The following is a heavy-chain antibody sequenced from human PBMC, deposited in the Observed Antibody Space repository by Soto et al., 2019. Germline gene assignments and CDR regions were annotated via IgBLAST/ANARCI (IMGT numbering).Heavy chain of an antibody. D-gene: IGHD3-22*01. CDR2: ISGSGGST. CDR1: GFTFSSYA. V-gene: IGHV3-23*01. J-gene: IGHJ2*01. Sequence: EVQLLESEGGLVQPGGSLRLSCAASGFTFSSYAMSWVRQAPGKGLEWVSAISGSGGSTYYADSVKGRFTISRDNSKNTLYLQMNSLRAEDTAVYYCAKSSGKKGMIVVVIHLFNHRYFDLWGRGTLVTVSS. CDR3: AKSSGKKGMIVVVIHLFNHRYFDL.